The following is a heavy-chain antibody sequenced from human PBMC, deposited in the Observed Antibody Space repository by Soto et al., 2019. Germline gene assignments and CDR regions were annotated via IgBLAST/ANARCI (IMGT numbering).Heavy chain of an antibody. D-gene: IGHD2-21*02. Sequence: QVQLQESGPGLVKPSQTLSLTCTVSGCSIGSGDFYWSWIRQPPGKGLEWIGYIYYSGSTYYNPSLKSRVSISVDTSKNHFSLKLNSVTDADTAVYYCAREGNRGGHSVVYSWGQGTLVTVAS. CDR3: AREGNRGGHSVVYS. CDR2: IYYSGST. J-gene: IGHJ4*02. V-gene: IGHV4-30-4*01. CDR1: GCSIGSGDFY.